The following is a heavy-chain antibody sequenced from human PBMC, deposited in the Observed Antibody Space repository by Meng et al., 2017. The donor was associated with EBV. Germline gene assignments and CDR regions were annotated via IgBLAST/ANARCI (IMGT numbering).Heavy chain of an antibody. Sequence: VGAGGGGGRPGRSLRLSCAAPGFTFSTYGFHWVRQAPGKGPEWVAIIPSDASHNKYYADSVKGRFTISRDNSKNTLYLQMNSLRTEDTAVYYCAKDLSGRFDPWGQGTLVTVSS. CDR3: AKDLSGRFDP. J-gene: IGHJ5*02. D-gene: IGHD1-14*01. V-gene: IGHV3-30*18. CDR2: IPSDASHNK. CDR1: GFTFSTYG.